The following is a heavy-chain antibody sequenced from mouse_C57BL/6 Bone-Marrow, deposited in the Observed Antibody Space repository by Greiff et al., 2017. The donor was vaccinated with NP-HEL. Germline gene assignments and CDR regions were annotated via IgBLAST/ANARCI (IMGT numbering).Heavy chain of an antibody. D-gene: IGHD1-1*01. J-gene: IGHJ1*03. Sequence: EWIGDINPNNGGTIYNQKFKGKATLTVDKSSSTAYMELRSLTSEDTAVYYCARSSSTFYWYFDVWGTGTTVTVSS. CDR2: INPNNGGT. V-gene: IGHV1-18*01. CDR3: ARSSSTFYWYFDV.